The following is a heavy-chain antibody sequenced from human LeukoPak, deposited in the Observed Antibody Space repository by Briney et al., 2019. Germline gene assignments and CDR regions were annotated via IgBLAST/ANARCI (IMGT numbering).Heavy chain of an antibody. CDR3: AKEDYGDYVNYFDY. V-gene: IGHV3-33*06. CDR2: IWSDGSDK. CDR1: GFTFSTYG. J-gene: IGHJ4*02. D-gene: IGHD4-17*01. Sequence: GGSLRLSCAASGFTFSTYGMHWVRQAPGKGLEWVAAIWSDGSDKYYADSVKGRFTISRDNSKNTLYLQMNSLRAEDTAVYYCAKEDYGDYVNYFDYWGQGTLVTVSS.